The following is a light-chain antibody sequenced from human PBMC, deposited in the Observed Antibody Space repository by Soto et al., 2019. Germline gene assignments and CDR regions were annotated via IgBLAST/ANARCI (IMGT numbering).Light chain of an antibody. CDR3: QQYNVWPLT. CDR1: QSVSSN. V-gene: IGKV3-15*01. Sequence: EIVMTQSPATLSVSPGERATLSCRASQSVSSNLAWYQQKPGQTPKLLVYGASTRATGIPVRFSGSGSGTEFSLTISSLQSEDCAVYYCQQYNVWPLTFGGGTKVEFK. CDR2: GAS. J-gene: IGKJ4*01.